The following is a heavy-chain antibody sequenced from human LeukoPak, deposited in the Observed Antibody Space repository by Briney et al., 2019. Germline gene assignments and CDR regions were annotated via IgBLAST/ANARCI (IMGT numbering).Heavy chain of an antibody. D-gene: IGHD4-17*01. Sequence: GSLRLSCAAFGFTVSSYSMDWVRQAPGKGLEWVSSISSSSSYIYYADSVKGRFTISRDNAKNSLYLQMNSLRAEDTAVHYCARESTVTGGISYFDYWGQGTLVTVSS. CDR3: ARESTVTGGISYFDY. CDR1: GFTVSSYS. V-gene: IGHV3-21*01. J-gene: IGHJ4*02. CDR2: ISSSSSYI.